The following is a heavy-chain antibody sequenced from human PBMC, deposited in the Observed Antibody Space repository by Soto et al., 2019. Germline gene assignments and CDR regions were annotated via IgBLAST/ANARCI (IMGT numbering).Heavy chain of an antibody. V-gene: IGHV3-30-3*01. CDR1: GFTFSNYA. Sequence: QVQLVESGGGVVQPGRSLRLSCAASGFTFSNYAMHWVRQAPGKGLEWVAVISYDGSNKYYADSVKGRFTISRDSSKNTLYMQMNSLRAEDTAVYYCARPQATYYYDSSGYGFDPWGQGTLVTVSS. D-gene: IGHD3-22*01. J-gene: IGHJ5*02. CDR2: ISYDGSNK. CDR3: ARPQATYYYDSSGYGFDP.